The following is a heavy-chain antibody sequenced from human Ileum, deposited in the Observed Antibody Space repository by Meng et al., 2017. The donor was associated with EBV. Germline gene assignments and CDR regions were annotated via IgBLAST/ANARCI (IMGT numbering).Heavy chain of an antibody. V-gene: IGHV4-59*01. CDR2: IFSSGST. CDR1: VGSISSFY. D-gene: IGHD3-10*01. J-gene: IGHJ5*02. CDR3: ARGIYGSGSPSP. Sequence: QVHLQESGPGLVNPSETLSLTCTVSVGSISSFYWSWIRQSPGQGLEYIGYIFSSGSTNYNPSLESRVTISEDTSKNQIFLNLTSVTTADTAVYYCARGIYGSGSPSPWGQGTLVTVSS.